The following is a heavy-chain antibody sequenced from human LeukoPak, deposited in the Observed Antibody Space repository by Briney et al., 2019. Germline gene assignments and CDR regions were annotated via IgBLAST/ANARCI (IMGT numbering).Heavy chain of an antibody. J-gene: IGHJ5*02. CDR2: ISGSGGST. CDR1: GSTFSSYA. CDR3: AKEVFGGLCRRGHNWFDP. V-gene: IGHV3-23*01. Sequence: GGPLRLSCAASGSTFSSYAMSWVRQAPAKGLEWVSAISGSGGSTYYADSVKGRFTISRDNSKNTLYLQMNSLRAEDTAVYYCAKEVFGGLCRRGHNWFDPWGQGTLVTVSS. D-gene: IGHD1-14*01.